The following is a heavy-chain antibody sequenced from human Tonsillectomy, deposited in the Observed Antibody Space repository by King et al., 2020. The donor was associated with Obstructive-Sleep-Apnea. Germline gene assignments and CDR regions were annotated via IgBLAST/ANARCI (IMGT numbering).Heavy chain of an antibody. J-gene: IGHJ6*02. V-gene: IGHV2-5*01. CDR1: GFSLSTSGVA. CDR3: AHMASLYYYYYGMDV. CDR2: IYWNDDK. Sequence: TLKESGPTLVQPTQTLTLTCAFSGFSLSTSGVAVGWIRQPPGKALEWLAVIYWNDDKRYSPSLESRLTNTKDTSKNQVVLTMSDMDPADTATYYCAHMASLYYYYYGMDVWGQGTTVSVSS.